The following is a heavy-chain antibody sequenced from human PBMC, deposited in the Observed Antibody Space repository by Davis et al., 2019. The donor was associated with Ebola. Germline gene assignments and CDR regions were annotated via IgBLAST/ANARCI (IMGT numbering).Heavy chain of an antibody. CDR3: AILQRGPGPSWDI. Sequence: SETLSLTCTVSGGSISSSSYYGGWIRQPPGKGLEWIGSIYYSGSTYYHPSLKSRVTISVDTSKNQFSLKLSSVTAADTAVYYCAILQRGPGPSWDIWGQGTMVTVSS. D-gene: IGHD6-25*01. J-gene: IGHJ3*02. CDR2: IYYSGST. V-gene: IGHV4-39*07. CDR1: GGSISSSSYY.